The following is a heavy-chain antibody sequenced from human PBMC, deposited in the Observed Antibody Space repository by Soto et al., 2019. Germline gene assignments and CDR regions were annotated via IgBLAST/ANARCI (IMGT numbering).Heavy chain of an antibody. Sequence: ASVKVSCKASGYTFTGYYMHWVRQAPGQGLEWMGWINPNSGGTNYAQKFQGRVTMTRDTSISTAYMELSRLRSDDTAVYYCARATTVTATTVYYWGQGTLVTVSS. CDR1: GYTFTGYY. V-gene: IGHV1-2*02. D-gene: IGHD4-17*01. J-gene: IGHJ4*02. CDR2: INPNSGGT. CDR3: ARATTVTATTVYY.